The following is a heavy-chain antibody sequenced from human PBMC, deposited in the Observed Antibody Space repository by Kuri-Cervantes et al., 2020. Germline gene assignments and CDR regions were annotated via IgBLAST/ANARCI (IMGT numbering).Heavy chain of an antibody. D-gene: IGHD1-1*01. CDR3: ARGLPTGAWFQSNWFDP. V-gene: IGHV4-61*02. CDR2: IYTSGST. Sequence: SETLSLTCTVSGGSISSGSYYWSWIRQPAGKGLEWIGRIYTSGSTNYNPSLKSRVIISIDTSNNQFSLKLSSVTAADTAVYYCARGLPTGAWFQSNWFDPWGQGTLVTVSS. J-gene: IGHJ5*02. CDR1: GGSISSGSYY.